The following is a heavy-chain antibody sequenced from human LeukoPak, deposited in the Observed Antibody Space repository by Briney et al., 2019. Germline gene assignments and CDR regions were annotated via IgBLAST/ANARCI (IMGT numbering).Heavy chain of an antibody. J-gene: IGHJ5*02. CDR2: IYYSETT. D-gene: IGHD2-15*01. CDR1: GGSIRSGDHY. CDR3: ARDSGGYCSGGSCYGNWFDP. V-gene: IGHV4-39*07. Sequence: PSETLSLTCTVSGGSIRSGDHYWGWIRQPPGKGLEWIGNIYYSETTYYNPSLKSRVTISVDTSKNQFSLKLSSVTAADTAVYYCARDSGGYCSGGSCYGNWFDPWGQGTLVTVSS.